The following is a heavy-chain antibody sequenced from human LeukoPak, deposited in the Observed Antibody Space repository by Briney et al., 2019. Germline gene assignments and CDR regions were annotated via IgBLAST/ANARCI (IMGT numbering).Heavy chain of an antibody. V-gene: IGHV4-39*07. CDR3: ARGSRLHGIPNWFDP. CDR1: GGSISSSSYY. Sequence: SETLSLTCTVSGGSISSSSYYWGWIRQPPGKGLEWIGSIYYSGSTYYNPSLKSRVTISVDRSRNQFSLKLSSVTAADSAVYYCARGSRLHGIPNWFDPWGQGTLVTVS. CDR2: IYYSGST. J-gene: IGHJ5*02. D-gene: IGHD5-12*01.